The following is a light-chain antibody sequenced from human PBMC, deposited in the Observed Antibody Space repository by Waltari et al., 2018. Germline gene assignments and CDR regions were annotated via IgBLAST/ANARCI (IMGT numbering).Light chain of an antibody. J-gene: IGLJ3*02. V-gene: IGLV1-44*01. CDR2: RDN. CDR1: IGSNT. Sequence: IGSNTVDWYQQLPGTAPKLLIYRDNQRPSGVPDRFSGSKSGTSASLAISGLQSDDEADYYCAAWDDSLNGLFGGGTKLTVL. CDR3: AAWDDSLNGL.